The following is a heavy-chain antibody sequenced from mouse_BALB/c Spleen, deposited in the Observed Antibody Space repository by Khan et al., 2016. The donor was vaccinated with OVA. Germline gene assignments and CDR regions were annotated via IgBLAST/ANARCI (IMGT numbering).Heavy chain of an antibody. Sequence: VQLQQSGAELVKPGASVKLSCTASGFNIKDTYLHWVKQRPEQGLEWIGRIAPATGNTQYDPKFQGKATITSDTSSNTSYLQFNSLTSEDTAVYYCARPSYGHRDFEVWGAGTTVTVSS. CDR2: IAPATGNT. D-gene: IGHD1-1*02. CDR1: GFNIKDTY. CDR3: ARPSYGHRDFEV. V-gene: IGHV14-3*02. J-gene: IGHJ1*01.